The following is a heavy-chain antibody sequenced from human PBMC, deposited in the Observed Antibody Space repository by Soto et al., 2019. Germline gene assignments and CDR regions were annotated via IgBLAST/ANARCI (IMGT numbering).Heavy chain of an antibody. CDR1: GGSISSYY. V-gene: IGHV4-59*01. Sequence: SETLSLTCTVSGGSISSYYWSWIRQPPGKGLEWIGYIYYSGSTNYNPSLKSRVTISVDTSKNQFSLKLSSVTAADTAVYYCARASERGTPFDYWGQGTLVTVSS. J-gene: IGHJ4*02. CDR2: IYYSGST. CDR3: ARASERGTPFDY.